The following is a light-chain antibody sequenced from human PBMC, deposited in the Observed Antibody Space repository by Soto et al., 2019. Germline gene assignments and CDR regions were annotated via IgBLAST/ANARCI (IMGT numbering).Light chain of an antibody. Sequence: EIVMTQSPATLSVSPGERATLSGRASQSVSSNLAWYQQKPGQAPRLLIYGASTRATGIPARFSGSRSGTEFTLTISSLQSEDFAVYYCQQYNNWPWTFGQGTKVEIK. CDR3: QQYNNWPWT. V-gene: IGKV3-15*01. CDR2: GAS. J-gene: IGKJ1*01. CDR1: QSVSSN.